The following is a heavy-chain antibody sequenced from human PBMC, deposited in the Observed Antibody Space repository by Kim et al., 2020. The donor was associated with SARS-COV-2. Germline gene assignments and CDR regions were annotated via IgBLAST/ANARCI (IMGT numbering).Heavy chain of an antibody. V-gene: IGHV3-23*01. CDR2: ISGSGSST. J-gene: IGHJ4*02. D-gene: IGHD1-26*01. CDR3: AKETSELSGCCSGSCDFDY. CDR1: GFTFSSYA. Sequence: GGSLRLSCAASGFTFSSYAMSWVRQAPGKGLEWVSAISGSGSSTYYADSVKGRFTISRDNSKNTLYLQMNSLRAEDTAVYYCAKETSELSGCCSGSCDFDYWGQGTLVTVSS.